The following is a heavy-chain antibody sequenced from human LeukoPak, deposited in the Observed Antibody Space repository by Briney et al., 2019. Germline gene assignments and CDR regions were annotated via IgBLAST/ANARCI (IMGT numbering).Heavy chain of an antibody. Sequence: GGSLRLSCAASGFTFSSYSMNWVRQAPGKGLEWVSSISSSSSYIYYADSVKGRFTISRDNAKNSLYLQMNSPRAEDTAVYYCARDEVDCSSTSCYLGYYYYGMDVWGQGTTVTVSS. CDR1: GFTFSSYS. J-gene: IGHJ6*02. D-gene: IGHD2-2*01. CDR3: ARDEVDCSSTSCYLGYYYYGMDV. V-gene: IGHV3-21*01. CDR2: ISSSSSYI.